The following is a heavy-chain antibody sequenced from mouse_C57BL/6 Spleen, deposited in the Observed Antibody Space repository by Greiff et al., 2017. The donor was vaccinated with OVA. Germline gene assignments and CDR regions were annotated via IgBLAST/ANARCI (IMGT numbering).Heavy chain of an antibody. CDR1: GYTFTSYW. Sequence: QVQLQQPGAELVKPGASVKLSCKASGYTFTSYWMHWVKQRPGQGLEWIGMIHPNSGSTNYNEKFKGKATLTVDKSSSTAYMQLSSLTSDDSAVYYCARGRWDDAWFAYWGQGTLVTASA. J-gene: IGHJ3*01. V-gene: IGHV1-64*01. CDR3: ARGRWDDAWFAY. D-gene: IGHD4-1*01. CDR2: IHPNSGST.